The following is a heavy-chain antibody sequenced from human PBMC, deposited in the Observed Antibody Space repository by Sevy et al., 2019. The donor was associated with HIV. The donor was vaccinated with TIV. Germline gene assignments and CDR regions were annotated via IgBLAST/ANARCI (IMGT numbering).Heavy chain of an antibody. Sequence: ASVKVSCKASGYTFTSYGISWVRQAPGQGLEWMGGIRAYNGNTNYARKLQGRVTMTTDTSTSTAYMELRGLRSDDTAVYYCAGEFYDYVWGSYGYWGQGTLVTVSS. CDR1: GYTFTSYG. D-gene: IGHD3-16*01. V-gene: IGHV1-18*01. CDR2: IRAYNGNT. CDR3: AGEFYDYVWGSYGY. J-gene: IGHJ4*02.